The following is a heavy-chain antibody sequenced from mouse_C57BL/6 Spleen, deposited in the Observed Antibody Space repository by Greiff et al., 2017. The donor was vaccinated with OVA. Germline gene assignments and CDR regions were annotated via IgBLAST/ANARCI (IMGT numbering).Heavy chain of an antibody. CDR2: ISYDGSN. D-gene: IGHD3-3*01. CDR3: AREGDGFAY. Sequence: DVKLQESGPGLVKPSPSLSLTCSVTGYSITSGYYWNWIRQFPGNKLEWMGYISYDGSNNYNPSLKNRISITRDTSKNQFFLKLNSVTTEDTATYYCAREGDGFAYWGQGTLATVSA. CDR1: GYSITSGYY. V-gene: IGHV3-6*01. J-gene: IGHJ3*01.